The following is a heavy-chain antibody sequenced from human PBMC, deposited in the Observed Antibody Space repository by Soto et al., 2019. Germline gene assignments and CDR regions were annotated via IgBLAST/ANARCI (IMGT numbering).Heavy chain of an antibody. J-gene: IGHJ4*02. Sequence: SETLSLTCTVSGGSISSGGYYWSWIRQHPGKGLEWIGYIYYSGSTYYNPSLKSRVTISVDTSKNQFSLKLSSVTAADTAVYYCARDPRVPAAKYSERVDSVDTPKWGQGTLVTVSS. CDR3: ARDPRVPAAKYSERVDSVDTPK. V-gene: IGHV4-31*03. CDR1: GGSISSGGYY. CDR2: IYYSGST. D-gene: IGHD2-2*01.